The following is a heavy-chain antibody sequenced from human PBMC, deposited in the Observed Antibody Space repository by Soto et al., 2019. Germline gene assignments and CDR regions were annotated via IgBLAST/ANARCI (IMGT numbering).Heavy chain of an antibody. J-gene: IGHJ4*02. CDR1: GFSFSTFW. CDR2: INQDGSEK. Sequence: PGGSLRLSCVTSGFSFSTFWLNWVRQAPGKGLEWVANINQDGSEKYYVDSVKGRFTISRDNAQSSLYLQMNSLRAEDTAVYYCARDRVVLVPAAMSYWGQGTLVTVSS. CDR3: ARDRVVLVPAAMSY. V-gene: IGHV3-7*01. D-gene: IGHD2-2*01.